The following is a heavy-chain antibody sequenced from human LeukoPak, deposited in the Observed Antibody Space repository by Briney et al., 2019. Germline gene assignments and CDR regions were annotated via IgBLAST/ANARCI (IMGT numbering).Heavy chain of an antibody. CDR2: IYYSGST. J-gene: IGHJ4*02. CDR1: GGSISSYY. V-gene: IGHV4-59*01. CDR3: ARVTGYVMEDYFDY. D-gene: IGHD6-13*01. Sequence: SETLSLTCTVSGGSISSYYWSWIRQPPGKGLEWIGYIYYSGSTNYNPSLKSRVTISVDTSRNQFSLRLSSVTAADTAVYYCARVTGYVMEDYFDYWGQGTLVTVSS.